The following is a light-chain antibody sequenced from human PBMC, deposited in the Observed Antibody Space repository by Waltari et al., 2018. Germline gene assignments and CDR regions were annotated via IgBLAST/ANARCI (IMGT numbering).Light chain of an antibody. CDR3: CSYAGSYTWV. CDR2: DVS. V-gene: IGLV2-11*01. J-gene: IGLJ3*02. CDR1: SSDVVGYNY. Sequence: QSALTKPRSVSGSPGQPVTTSSPGTSSDVVGYNYVSWYQQHPGKAPKLMIYDVSKPPSGVPDRFSGSKAGNTASLTISGLQAEDEADYYCCSYAGSYTWVFGGGTKLTVL.